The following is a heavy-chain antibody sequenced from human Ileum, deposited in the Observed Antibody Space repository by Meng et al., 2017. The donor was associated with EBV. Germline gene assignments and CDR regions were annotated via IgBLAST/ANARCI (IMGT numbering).Heavy chain of an antibody. CDR2: IHYSGST. D-gene: IGHD3-22*01. CDR3: ARTYYYDSSGYAPFDY. CDR1: GGSLSSSSYY. Sequence: QLQLQESGPGLVKPSETLSLTCSVSGGSLSSSSYYWGWIRQPPGKGLEWIGNIHYSGSTYYNPSLKSRVTISVDTSKNQFSLKLRSVTAADTAAYYCARTYYYDSSGYAPFDYWGQGTLVTVSS. V-gene: IGHV4-39*07. J-gene: IGHJ4*02.